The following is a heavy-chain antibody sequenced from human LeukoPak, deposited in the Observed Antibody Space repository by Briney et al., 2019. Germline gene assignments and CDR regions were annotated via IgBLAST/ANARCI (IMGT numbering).Heavy chain of an antibody. V-gene: IGHV3-23*01. J-gene: IGHJ6*02. CDR2: ISGSGGST. CDR3: ASSDTAGDYYYYYGMDV. D-gene: IGHD5-18*01. Sequence: QPGGSLRLSCAASGFTFSSYAMSRVRQAPGKGLEWVSAISGSGGSTYYADSVKGRFTISRDNSKNTLYLQMNSLRAEDTAVYYCASSDTAGDYYYYYGMDVWGQGTTVTVSS. CDR1: GFTFSSYA.